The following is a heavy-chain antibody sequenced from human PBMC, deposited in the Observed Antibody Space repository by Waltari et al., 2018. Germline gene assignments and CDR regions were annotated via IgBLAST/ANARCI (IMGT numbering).Heavy chain of an antibody. CDR1: GFDVSSRY. J-gene: IGHJ6*02. CDR2: IHGGGHT. CDR3: AKVDHDFWSGFDGLDV. D-gene: IGHD3-3*01. V-gene: IGHV3-53*02. Sequence: EEQLVETGGGLIQPGGSLTLSCAASGFDVSSRYMSWVRQAPGKGLEWVSSIHGGGHTYYAENVKGRFTISRDKSKNTLYLHMNSLRAEDTAMYYCAKVDHDFWSGFDGLDVWGQGTSVTVSS.